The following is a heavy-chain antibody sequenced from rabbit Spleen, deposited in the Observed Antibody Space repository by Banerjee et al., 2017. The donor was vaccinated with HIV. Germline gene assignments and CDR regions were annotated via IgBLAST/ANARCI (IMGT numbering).Heavy chain of an antibody. CDR3: ARGSATMTMVITGYYFNL. Sequence: QSLEESGGDLVKPGASLTLTCTASGFSFSSSYYMCWVRQAPGKGLEWIACIYAGSFDSTVYASWAKGRFTISRTSTTMVTLQVTSLTAADTATYFCARGSATMTMVITGYYFNLWGPGTLVTVS. CDR1: GFSFSSSYY. V-gene: IGHV1S40*01. J-gene: IGHJ4*01. CDR2: IYAGSFDST. D-gene: IGHD2-1*01.